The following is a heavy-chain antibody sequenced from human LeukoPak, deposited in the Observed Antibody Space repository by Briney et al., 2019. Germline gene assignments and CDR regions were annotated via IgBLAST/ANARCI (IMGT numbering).Heavy chain of an antibody. CDR1: GGSISNDNW. J-gene: IGHJ3*02. V-gene: IGHV4-4*02. CDR2: THHSGRT. D-gene: IGHD4-17*01. Sequence: SGTLSLTCAVSGGSISNDNWWSWVRQSPGKGLEWIGETHHSGRTTYNPSLNSRVTLSVDKSKNQFSLTLTSVTAADTAVYYCARATTVTTGGDAFDIWGQGTMVTVSS. CDR3: ARATTVTTGGDAFDI.